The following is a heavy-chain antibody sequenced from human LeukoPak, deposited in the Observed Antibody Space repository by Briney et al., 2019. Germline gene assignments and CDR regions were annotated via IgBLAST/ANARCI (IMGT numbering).Heavy chain of an antibody. Sequence: GRSLRLSCATSGFTFSSYGMHWVRQAPGKGLEWVAVISYDGSNKYYADSVKGRFTISRDNSKNTLYLQMNSLRAEDTAVYYCARDCSGGSCYSVYWGQGTLVTVSS. J-gene: IGHJ4*02. V-gene: IGHV3-30*03. CDR3: ARDCSGGSCYSVY. CDR1: GFTFSSYG. D-gene: IGHD2-15*01. CDR2: ISYDGSNK.